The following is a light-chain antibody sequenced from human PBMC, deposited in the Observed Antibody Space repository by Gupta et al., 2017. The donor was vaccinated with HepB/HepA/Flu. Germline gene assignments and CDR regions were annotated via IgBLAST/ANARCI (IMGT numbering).Light chain of an antibody. CDR2: DAS. J-gene: IGKJ4*01. CDR1: QSVSSY. Sequence: EIVLTQSPATLSLSPGERATLSCRASQSVSSYLAWYQQKPGQAPRLLIYDASNRATGIPARFSGRGSGKDFTLTISSLEPEDFAVYYCQQRSNWPPATFGGGTKVEIK. V-gene: IGKV3-11*01. CDR3: QQRSNWPPAT.